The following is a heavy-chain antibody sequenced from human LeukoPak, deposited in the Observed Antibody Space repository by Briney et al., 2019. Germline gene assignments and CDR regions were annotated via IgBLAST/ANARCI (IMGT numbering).Heavy chain of an antibody. CDR3: AREAHGDQDFDY. Sequence: SQTLSLTCAISGDSVSSNRAAWNWIRQSPSRGLEWLGRTCYRSKWYNNYAVSVKSRITINSDTSKNQFSLQLDSVTPEDTAVYYCAREAHGDQDFDYWGQGTLVNVSS. CDR2: TCYRSKWYN. CDR1: GDSVSSNRAA. D-gene: IGHD4-17*01. J-gene: IGHJ4*02. V-gene: IGHV6-1*01.